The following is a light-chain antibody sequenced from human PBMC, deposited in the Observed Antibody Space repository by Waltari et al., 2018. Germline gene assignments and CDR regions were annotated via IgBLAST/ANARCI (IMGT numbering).Light chain of an antibody. V-gene: IGLV2-8*01. CDR1: SRDVGGYHF. Sequence: QSALTQPPSASGSPGQSVTISCTGTSRDVGGYHFVSWYQQHPGNAPKLMIYEVSERPSGVPDRFSGPKSANTASLSVSGLQTDDEADYYCASYAGSYTYVFGSGTRVTVL. CDR2: EVS. J-gene: IGLJ1*01. CDR3: ASYAGSYTYV.